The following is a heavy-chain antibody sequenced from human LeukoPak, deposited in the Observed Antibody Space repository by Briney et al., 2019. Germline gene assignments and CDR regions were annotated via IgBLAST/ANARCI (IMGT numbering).Heavy chain of an antibody. Sequence: ASVKVSCKASGYTFIGYYMHWVRQAPGQGLEWMGWINPNSGGTNYAQKFQGRVTMTRDTSISTAYMELSRLRSDDTAVYYCARGGYYDSSGYYYSHNWFDPWGQGTLVTVSS. CDR1: GYTFIGYY. CDR2: INPNSGGT. D-gene: IGHD3-22*01. J-gene: IGHJ5*02. CDR3: ARGGYYDSSGYYYSHNWFDP. V-gene: IGHV1-2*02.